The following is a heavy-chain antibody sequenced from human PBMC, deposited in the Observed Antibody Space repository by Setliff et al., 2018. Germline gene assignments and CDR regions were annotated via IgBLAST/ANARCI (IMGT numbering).Heavy chain of an antibody. V-gene: IGHV3-23*01. D-gene: IGHD6-25*01. CDR2: ISNSGGEI. J-gene: IGHJ4*02. Sequence: GGSLRLSCAASGFRFSDLYMSWVRQVPGKGLEWVSSISNSGGEIHYADSVKGRFTISRDNPRSTLYLQMNSLRAEDTALYYCANYEQRPRNLDYWGQGTLVTVSS. CDR1: GFRFSDLY. CDR3: ANYEQRPRNLDY.